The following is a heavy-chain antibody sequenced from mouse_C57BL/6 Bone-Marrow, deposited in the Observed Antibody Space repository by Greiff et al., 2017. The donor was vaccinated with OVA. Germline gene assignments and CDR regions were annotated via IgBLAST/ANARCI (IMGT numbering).Heavy chain of an antibody. CDR2: INPNYGTT. J-gene: IGHJ1*03. V-gene: IGHV1-39*01. CDR1: GYSFTDYN. D-gene: IGHD1-1*01. CDR3: AFYYGRSYRYFDV. Sequence: VQLQQSGPELVKPGASVKISCKASGYSFTDYNMNWVKQSNGKSLEWIGVINPNYGTTSYNQKFKGKATLTVDQSSSTSYMQLNSLTSEDSAVYYCAFYYGRSYRYFDVWGTGTTVTVSS.